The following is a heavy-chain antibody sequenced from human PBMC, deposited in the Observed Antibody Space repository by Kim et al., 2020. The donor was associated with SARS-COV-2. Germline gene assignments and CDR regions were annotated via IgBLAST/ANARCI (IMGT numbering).Heavy chain of an antibody. CDR1: GFTFSSYS. CDR2: ISSSSSYI. Sequence: GGSLRLSCAASGFTFSSYSMNWVRQAPGKGLEWVSSISSSSSYIYYADSVKGRFTISRDNAKNSLYLQMNSLRAEDTAVYYCARDTYGDYTFDYWGQGTLVTVSS. J-gene: IGHJ4*02. V-gene: IGHV3-21*01. D-gene: IGHD4-17*01. CDR3: ARDTYGDYTFDY.